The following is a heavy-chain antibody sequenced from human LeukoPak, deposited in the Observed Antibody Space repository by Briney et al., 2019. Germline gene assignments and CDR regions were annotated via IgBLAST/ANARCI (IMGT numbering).Heavy chain of an antibody. J-gene: IGHJ6*02. CDR2: ISSSGGSI. V-gene: IGHV3-11*01. D-gene: IGHD6-19*01. Sequence: GGSLRLSCAASGFTFSDYYMSWIRQAPGKGLEWLSYISSSGGSIYYADSVKGRFTISRDNARNSLYLQMNSLRAEDTAVYYCATTAYSSGLYYYGMDVWGQGTTVTVSS. CDR1: GFTFSDYY. CDR3: ATTAYSSGLYYYGMDV.